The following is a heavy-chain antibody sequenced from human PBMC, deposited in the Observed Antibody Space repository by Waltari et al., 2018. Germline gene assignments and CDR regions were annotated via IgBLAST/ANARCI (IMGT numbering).Heavy chain of an antibody. V-gene: IGHV2-5*01. J-gene: IGHJ5*02. CDR1: GFSLSTSGVG. CDR2: IYWNDDK. CDR3: AHRQDLINWFDP. Sequence: QITLKESGPTLVKPTQTLTLTCTFSGFSLSTSGVGVGWIRQHPGKALEWLALIYWNDDKRYSPSLKSRLTITKDTSKNQVVLTMTNMDPVDTATYYCAHRQDLINWFDPWGQGTLVTVSS.